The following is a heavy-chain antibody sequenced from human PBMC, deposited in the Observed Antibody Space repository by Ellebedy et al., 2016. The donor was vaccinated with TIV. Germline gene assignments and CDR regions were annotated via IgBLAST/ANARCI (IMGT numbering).Heavy chain of an antibody. CDR1: GFTFGDSY. V-gene: IGHV3-11*06. J-gene: IGHJ4*02. CDR3: ARDLAFGGVMVN. CDR2: ISSDSGHT. Sequence: GESLKISCATSGFTFGDSYMSWIRQAPGQGLEWLSYISSDSGHTTYADSVKGRFIISRDNARNSLYLQMNSVRVEDTAIYYCARDLAFGGVMVNWGQGTLVTVPS. D-gene: IGHD3-16*01.